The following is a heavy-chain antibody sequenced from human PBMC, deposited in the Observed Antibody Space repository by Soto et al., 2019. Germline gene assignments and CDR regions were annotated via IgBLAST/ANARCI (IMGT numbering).Heavy chain of an antibody. CDR2: ISAYNGNT. CDR1: GYTFTSYG. J-gene: IGHJ5*02. D-gene: IGHD1-26*01. CDR3: ARGGGGSGSPRRPYNWFDP. Sequence: QVQLVQSGAEVKKPGASVKVSCKASGYTFTSYGISWVRQAPGQGLEWMGWISAYNGNTNYAQKLQGRVTMTTDTSTGKAYMELRSWRSDDTAVYYWARGGGGSGSPRRPYNWFDPWGQGTLVTVSS. V-gene: IGHV1-18*04.